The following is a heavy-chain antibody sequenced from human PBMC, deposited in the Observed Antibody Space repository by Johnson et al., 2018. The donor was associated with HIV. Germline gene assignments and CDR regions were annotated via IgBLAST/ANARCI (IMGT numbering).Heavy chain of an antibody. CDR1: GFTFSSYA. Sequence: QVQLVESGGGVVQPGRSLRLSCAASGFTFSSYAMHWVRQAPGTGLEWVAVISYDGSQNLHVDSVKGRFTISRDNSENTLYLQMNSLRPEDTAVYYCAKYTAMVRSSAAFDIWGQGTMVTVSS. D-gene: IGHD5-18*01. J-gene: IGHJ3*02. V-gene: IGHV3-30*04. CDR2: ISYDGSQN. CDR3: AKYTAMVRSSAAFDI.